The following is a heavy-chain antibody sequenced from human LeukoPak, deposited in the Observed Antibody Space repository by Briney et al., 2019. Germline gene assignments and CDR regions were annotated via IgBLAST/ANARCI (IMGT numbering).Heavy chain of an antibody. V-gene: IGHV3-11*04. CDR3: GRDKED. CDR2: ISSLSTSI. J-gene: IGHJ4*02. CDR1: GFTFSGYY. Sequence: GGSLRLSXAASGFTFSGYYMSWIRQAPGKGLGWVSYISSLSTSIYYTDSVKGRFTISRDNAKNSLYLQMNNLRAEDTAVYYCGRDKEDWGQGTLVTVSS.